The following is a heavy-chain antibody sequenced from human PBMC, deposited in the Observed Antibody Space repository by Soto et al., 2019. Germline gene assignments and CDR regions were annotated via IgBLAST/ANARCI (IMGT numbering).Heavy chain of an antibody. V-gene: IGHV4-39*01. J-gene: IGHJ4*02. CDR2: IYYSGST. CDR1: GGSISSNSYY. CDR3: ARHGSGYSSGWYFPAHTDY. D-gene: IGHD6-19*01. Sequence: NPSETLSLTCTVSGGSISSNSYYWGWIRRPPGKGLEWIGSIYYSGSTYYNPSLKSRVTISVDTSKNQFSLKLSSVTAADTAVYYCARHGSGYSSGWYFPAHTDYWGQGTLVTVS.